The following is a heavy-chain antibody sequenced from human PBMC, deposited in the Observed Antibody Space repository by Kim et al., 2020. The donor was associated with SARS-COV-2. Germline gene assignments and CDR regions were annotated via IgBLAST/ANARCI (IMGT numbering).Heavy chain of an antibody. J-gene: IGHJ3*02. V-gene: IGHV3-23*01. Sequence: GGSLRLSCAASGFTFSSYAMSWVRQAPGKGLEWVSAISGSGGSTYYADSVKGRFTISRDNSKNTLYLQMNSLRAEDTAVYYCAKESYDILTGYRNGAFDIWGQGTMVTVSS. CDR2: ISGSGGST. CDR1: GFTFSSYA. CDR3: AKESYDILTGYRNGAFDI. D-gene: IGHD3-9*01.